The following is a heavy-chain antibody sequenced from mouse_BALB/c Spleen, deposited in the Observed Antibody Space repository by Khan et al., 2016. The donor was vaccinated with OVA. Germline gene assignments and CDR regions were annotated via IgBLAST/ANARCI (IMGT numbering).Heavy chain of an antibody. D-gene: IGHD6-1*01. CDR2: INTYTGEP. CDR3: ARSASYGFVDV. V-gene: IGHV9-3-1*01. J-gene: IGHJ1*01. Sequence: QIQLVQSGPELKKPGETVKISCKASGYTFTNYGMNWVKQAPGKGLKWMGWINTYTGEPTYADDFKGRFAFSLETSANTAYLQINNLKNEDTATYVCARSASYGFVDVWGAGTTVTVSS. CDR1: GYTFTNYG.